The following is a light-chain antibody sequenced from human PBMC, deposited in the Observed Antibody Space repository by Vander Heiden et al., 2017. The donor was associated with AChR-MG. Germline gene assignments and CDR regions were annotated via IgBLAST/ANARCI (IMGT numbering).Light chain of an antibody. CDR3: AAWDDTLNGPVV. CDR2: SNN. Sequence: QSVLTQPPSASGTPGPRVTISCSGSTSNIGSNTVNWYQQLPGTAPKLLIYSNNQRPSGVPDRFSGSKSGTSASLAISGLQCEDEADYYCAAWDDTLNGPVVFGGGTKLTVL. J-gene: IGLJ2*01. CDR1: TSNIGSNT. V-gene: IGLV1-44*01.